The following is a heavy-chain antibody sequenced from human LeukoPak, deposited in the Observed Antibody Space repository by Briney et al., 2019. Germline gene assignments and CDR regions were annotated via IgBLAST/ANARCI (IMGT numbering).Heavy chain of an antibody. J-gene: IGHJ4*02. Sequence: SVKVSCKTSGGTFSSYAISWVRQAPGQGLEWMGGIIPIFGTANYAQKFQGRVTMTRDTSTSTVYMELSSLRSEDTAVYYCAREGTTGTTGGYFDYWGQGTLVTVSS. CDR1: GGTFSSYA. D-gene: IGHD1-1*01. CDR3: AREGTTGTTGGYFDY. CDR2: IIPIFGTA. V-gene: IGHV1-69*05.